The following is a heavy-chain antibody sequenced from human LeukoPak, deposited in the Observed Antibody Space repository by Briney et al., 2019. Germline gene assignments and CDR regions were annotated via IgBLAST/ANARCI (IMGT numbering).Heavy chain of an antibody. V-gene: IGHV3-53*01. CDR2: IYSGGST. Sequence: GGSLRLSCAASGFTVSSNYMSWVRQAPGKGLEWVSVIYSGGSTYYADSVKGRFTISRDNSKNTLYLQMNSLRAEDTAVYYCARADAVYYYGSGSYYREYYFDYWGQGTLVTVSS. D-gene: IGHD3-10*01. J-gene: IGHJ4*02. CDR1: GFTVSSNY. CDR3: ARADAVYYYGSGSYYREYYFDY.